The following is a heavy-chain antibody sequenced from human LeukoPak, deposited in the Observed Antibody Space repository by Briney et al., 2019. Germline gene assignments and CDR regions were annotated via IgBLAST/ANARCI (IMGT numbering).Heavy chain of an antibody. CDR3: ARDINWNYGWFDY. D-gene: IGHD1-7*01. J-gene: IGHJ4*02. CDR2: IWYDGSNK. V-gene: IGHV3-33*01. CDR1: GFTFSSYW. Sequence: PGGALRPSFAASGFTFSSYWMHLGRPAPGKGLGGGGVIWYDGSNKYYADSVKGRFTISRDNSKNTLYLQMNSLRAEDTAVYYCARDINWNYGWFDYWGQGTLVTVSS.